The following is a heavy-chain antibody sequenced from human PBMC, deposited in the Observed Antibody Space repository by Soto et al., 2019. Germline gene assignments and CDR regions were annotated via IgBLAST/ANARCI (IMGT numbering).Heavy chain of an antibody. V-gene: IGHV3-23*01. CDR3: AREGYPFDY. CDR1: GFTFSSYA. Sequence: PGGSLRLSCAASGFTFSSYAMSWARQAPGKGLEWVSAISGSGGSTYYADSVKGRLTISRDNAKNSLYLQMNSLRDEDTAVYYCAREGYPFDYWGQGTLVTVSS. J-gene: IGHJ4*02. CDR2: ISGSGGST. D-gene: IGHD5-12*01.